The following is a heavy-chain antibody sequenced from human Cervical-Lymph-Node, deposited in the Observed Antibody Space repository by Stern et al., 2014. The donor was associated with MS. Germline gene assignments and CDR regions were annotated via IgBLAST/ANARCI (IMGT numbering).Heavy chain of an antibody. V-gene: IGHV1-69*01. CDR1: GGTFSSYA. CDR3: ARGELKEGLVRGMDV. D-gene: IGHD1-26*01. Sequence: VQLEESGAEVKKPGSSVKVSCKASGGTFSSYAISWVRQAPRQGLEWMGGGIPIFGTANYAQKFQGRVTITADESTSTAYMELSSLRSEDTAVYYCARGELKEGLVRGMDVWGQGTTVTVSS. CDR2: GIPIFGTA. J-gene: IGHJ6*02.